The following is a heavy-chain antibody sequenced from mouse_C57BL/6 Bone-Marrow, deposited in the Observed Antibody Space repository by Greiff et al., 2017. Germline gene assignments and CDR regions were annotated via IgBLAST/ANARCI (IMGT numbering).Heavy chain of an antibody. V-gene: IGHV5-16*01. J-gene: IGHJ1*03. CDR3: AREDLGWYFDV. CDR2: INYDGSST. CDR1: GFTFSDYY. Sequence: EVKLMESEGGLVQPGSSMKLSCTASGFTFSDYYMAWVRQVPEKGLEWVANINYDGSSTYYLDSLKSRFIISRDNAKNILYLQMSSLKSEDTATYYCAREDLGWYFDVWGTGTTVTVSS.